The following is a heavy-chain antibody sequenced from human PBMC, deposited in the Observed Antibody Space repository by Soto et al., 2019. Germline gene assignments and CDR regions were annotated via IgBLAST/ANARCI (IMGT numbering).Heavy chain of an antibody. CDR1: GGSFRGYY. J-gene: IGHJ1*01. D-gene: IGHD2-2*01. CDR2: IDHSGST. Sequence: QVQLQQWGAGLLKPSETLSLTCAVYGGSFRGYYWSWVRQPPGKGLEWIGEIDHSGSTNYNPSLKSRVTISVATSKNQFSLKLSSVTAADTAVYYCARGLGYCSSDSCYEYFEHWGQGTLVTVSS. V-gene: IGHV4-34*01. CDR3: ARGLGYCSSDSCYEYFEH.